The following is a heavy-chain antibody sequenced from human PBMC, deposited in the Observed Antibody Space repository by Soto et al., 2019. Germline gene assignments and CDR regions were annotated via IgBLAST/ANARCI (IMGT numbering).Heavy chain of an antibody. CDR2: IDWDDDK. CDR3: ARMYLARFYDSSGYYDPDAFDI. CDR1: GFSLSTSGMR. V-gene: IGHV2-70*04. Sequence: GSGPTLVNPTQTLTLTCTFSGFSLSTSGMRVSWIRQPPGKALEWLARIDWDDDKFYSTSLKTRLTISKDTSKNQVVLTMTNMDPVDTATYYCARMYLARFYDSSGYYDPDAFDIWGQGTMVTVSS. J-gene: IGHJ3*02. D-gene: IGHD3-22*01.